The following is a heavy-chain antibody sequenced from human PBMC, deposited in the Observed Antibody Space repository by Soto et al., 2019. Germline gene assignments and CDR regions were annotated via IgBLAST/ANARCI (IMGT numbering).Heavy chain of an antibody. CDR1: GGTFSSYA. J-gene: IGHJ6*04. CDR3: ARVVENYYYHYGMDL. Sequence: AASVKVSCKASGGTFSSYAISWVRQAPGQGLEWMGGIIPIFGTANYAQKFQGRVTITADESTSTAYMELSSLRSEDTAVYYCARVVENYYYHYGMDLWGKGRKGTGSS. CDR2: IIPIFGTA. V-gene: IGHV1-69*13. D-gene: IGHD6-6*01.